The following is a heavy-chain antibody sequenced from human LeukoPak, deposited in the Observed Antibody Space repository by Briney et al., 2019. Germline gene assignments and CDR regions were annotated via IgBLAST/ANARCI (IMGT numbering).Heavy chain of an antibody. CDR3: TTITRFPPFYYYMDV. D-gene: IGHD1-14*01. CDR1: GFTFTNAW. Sequence: PGGSLRLSCAASGFTFTNAWMTWVRQAPGKGLEWVGRIKSKSDGGTTDYAAPAKGRFTISRDDSKNTLYLQMNSLKTVDTAVYYCTTITRFPPFYYYMDVWGKGTTVTVSS. J-gene: IGHJ6*03. V-gene: IGHV3-15*01. CDR2: IKSKSDGGTT.